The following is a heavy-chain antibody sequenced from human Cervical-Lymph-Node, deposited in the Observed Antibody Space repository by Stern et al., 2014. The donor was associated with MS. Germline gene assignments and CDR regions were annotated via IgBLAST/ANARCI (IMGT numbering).Heavy chain of an antibody. V-gene: IGHV3-7*01. Sequence: EMQLGESGGGLVQPGGSLRLSCAASGFTFSSYWVSWVRRAPGQGLEWVANIKQDGSGKNYVDSVKGRFTISRDNAKNSLYLQMNSLRAEDPAVYYCARIDDFWSGYYYYGMDVWGQGTTVTVSS. CDR3: ARIDDFWSGYYYYGMDV. D-gene: IGHD3-3*01. CDR2: IKQDGSGK. CDR1: GFTFSSYW. J-gene: IGHJ6*02.